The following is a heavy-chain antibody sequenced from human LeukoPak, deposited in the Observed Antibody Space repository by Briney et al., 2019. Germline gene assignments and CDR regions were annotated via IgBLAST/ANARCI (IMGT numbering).Heavy chain of an antibody. CDR2: INHSGST. Sequence: SETLSLTCAVYGGSFSGYYWSWIRQPPGKGPEWIGEINHSGSTNYNPSLKSRVTISVDTSKKQFSLKLSSVTAADTAVYYCVTYYFDSSGPKKNYWGQGTLVTVSS. D-gene: IGHD3-22*01. V-gene: IGHV4-34*01. CDR1: GGSFSGYY. J-gene: IGHJ4*02. CDR3: VTYYFDSSGPKKNY.